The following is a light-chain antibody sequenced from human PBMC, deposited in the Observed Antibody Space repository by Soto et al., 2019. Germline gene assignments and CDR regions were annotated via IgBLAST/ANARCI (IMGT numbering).Light chain of an antibody. CDR2: AAS. Sequence: IVLTQAPGTLALSPGERVTLSCRASQSVSVNSLAWYQQKGGQAPRLLIYAASTRATGVPDRFSGTGSGTDFALTISRLETDDSAVYYCQQYGGSPFTFGPGANVDI. CDR3: QQYGGSPFT. V-gene: IGKV3-20*01. J-gene: IGKJ3*01. CDR1: QSVSVNS.